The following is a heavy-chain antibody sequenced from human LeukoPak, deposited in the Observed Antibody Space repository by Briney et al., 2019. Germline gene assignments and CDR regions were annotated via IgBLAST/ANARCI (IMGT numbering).Heavy chain of an antibody. CDR3: ARVAGDYPYYYYGMDV. CDR1: GFTFSNYS. CDR2: ISSSSSYI. D-gene: IGHD4-17*01. J-gene: IGHJ6*04. Sequence: GGSLRLSCAASGFTFSNYSMNWVRQAPGKGLEWVSSISSSSSYIYYADSVKGRFTISRDNAKNSLYLQMNSLRAEDTAVYYCARVAGDYPYYYYGMDVWGKGTTVTVSS. V-gene: IGHV3-21*01.